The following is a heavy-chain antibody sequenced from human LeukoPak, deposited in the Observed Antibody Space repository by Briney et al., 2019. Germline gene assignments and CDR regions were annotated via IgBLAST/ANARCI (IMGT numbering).Heavy chain of an antibody. CDR1: GYTFTGYY. V-gene: IGHV1-2*02. CDR3: ARRTLYSSGWLPDY. D-gene: IGHD6-19*01. Sequence: ASVKVSCKASGYTFTGYYMHWVRQAPGQGLEWMGWINPNSGGTNYAQKFQGRVTMTRDTSTSTVYMELSSLRSEDTAVYYCARRTLYSSGWLPDYWGQGTLVTVSS. J-gene: IGHJ4*02. CDR2: INPNSGGT.